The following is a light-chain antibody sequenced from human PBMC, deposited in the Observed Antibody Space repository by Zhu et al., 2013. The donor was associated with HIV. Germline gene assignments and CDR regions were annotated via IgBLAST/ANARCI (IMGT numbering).Light chain of an antibody. Sequence: QSVLTQPPSVSGAPGQRVTISCTGSSSNIGAGYDVHWYQQVPGTAPKLLIYGDSNRLSGVPDRFSGSKSGTSASLAITGLQAEDEADYYCQSYDSSLSGWVFGGGTKLTVL. CDR2: GDS. V-gene: IGLV1-40*01. CDR3: QSYDSSLSGWV. CDR1: SSNIGAGYD. J-gene: IGLJ3*02.